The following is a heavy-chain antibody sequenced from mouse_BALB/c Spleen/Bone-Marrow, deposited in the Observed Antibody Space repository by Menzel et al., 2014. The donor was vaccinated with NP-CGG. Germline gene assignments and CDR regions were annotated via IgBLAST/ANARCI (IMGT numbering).Heavy chain of an antibody. CDR1: GFSLTSYG. J-gene: IGHJ4*01. CDR2: IWAGGST. CDR3: ARVDYDDYYAMDY. V-gene: IGHV2-9*02. Sequence: VQLQQSGPGLVAPSQSLSITCTVSGFSLTSYGLHWVRQPPGKGLEWLGVIWAGGSTNYNSALMSRQSISKDNSKSQVFLKMNSLQTDDTAMYYCARVDYDDYYAMDYWGQGTSVTVSS. D-gene: IGHD2-4*01.